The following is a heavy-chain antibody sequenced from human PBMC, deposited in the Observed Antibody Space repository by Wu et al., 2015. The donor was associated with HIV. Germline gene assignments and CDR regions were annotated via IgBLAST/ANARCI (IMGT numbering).Heavy chain of an antibody. J-gene: IGHJ6*01. CDR2: INPRGGTA. Sequence: HVQLEQSGAVVRKPGASVRVPCKVSGNSLTELSIHWVRQAPGQGLEWMGIINPRGGTATYAQKFQGRVSMTRDTSTSTVYMELSSLRSEDTAIYYCTRDQGDSSGPASFCMDVWGKGTSVTVSS. CDR1: GNSLTELS. CDR3: TRDQGDSSGPASFCMDV. D-gene: IGHD6-19*01. V-gene: IGHV1-46*03.